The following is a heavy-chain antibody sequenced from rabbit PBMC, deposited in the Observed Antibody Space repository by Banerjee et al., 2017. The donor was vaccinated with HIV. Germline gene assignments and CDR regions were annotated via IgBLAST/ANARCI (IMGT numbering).Heavy chain of an antibody. CDR2: IYAGKGST. Sequence: QLVESGGGLVQPEGSLTLTCTASGFSLSSYWVSWVRQARGKGLEWIGVIYAGKGSTDYASWVNGRFTISSDNAQNTVDLQMNSLTVADTASYFCVKSPSGVDTLWGPGTLVTVS. CDR3: VKSPSGVDTL. CDR1: GFSLSSYW. J-gene: IGHJ4*01. D-gene: IGHD4-1*01. V-gene: IGHV1S7*01.